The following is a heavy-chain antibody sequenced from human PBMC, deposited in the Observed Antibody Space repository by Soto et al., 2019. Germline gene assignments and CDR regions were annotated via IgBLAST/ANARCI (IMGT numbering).Heavy chain of an antibody. CDR3: ARHRYFRRYYGVDV. V-gene: IGHV4-39*01. D-gene: IGHD3-16*02. CDR1: GGSISSSSYY. J-gene: IGHJ6*02. Sequence: ETLSLTCTVSGGSISSSSYYWGWIRQPPGKGLEWIGSIYYSGSTYYNPSLKSRVTISVDTSKNQFSLKLSSVTAADTAVYYCARHRYFRRYYGVDVWGQGTTVTVSS. CDR2: IYYSGST.